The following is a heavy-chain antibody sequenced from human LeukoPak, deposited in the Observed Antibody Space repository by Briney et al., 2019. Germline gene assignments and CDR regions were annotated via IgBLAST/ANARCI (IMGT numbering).Heavy chain of an antibody. CDR1: GFTFSSYW. V-gene: IGHV3-74*01. CDR2: INSDGSST. CDR3: ARGKGYYSNDAFDI. J-gene: IGHJ3*02. D-gene: IGHD3-22*01. Sequence: GGSLRLSCAASGFTFSSYWMHWFRQAPGKGLVWVSRINSDGSSTSYADSVKGRFTISRDTAKNTLYLQMNSLRAEDTAVYYCARGKGYYSNDAFDIWGQGTMVTVSS.